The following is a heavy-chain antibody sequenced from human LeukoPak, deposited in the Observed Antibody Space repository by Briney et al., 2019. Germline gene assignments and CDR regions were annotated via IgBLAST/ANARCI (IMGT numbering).Heavy chain of an antibody. D-gene: IGHD4-17*01. Sequence: GASVKVSCMASGYTFSDYYIHWLRQAPGQGLEWMGWISAYNGNTNYAQKLQGRVTMTTDTSTSTAYMELRSLRSDDTAVYYCARDMTTVTTSFEAFDIWGQGTMVTVSS. J-gene: IGHJ3*02. CDR1: GYTFSDYY. V-gene: IGHV1-18*04. CDR3: ARDMTTVTTSFEAFDI. CDR2: ISAYNGNT.